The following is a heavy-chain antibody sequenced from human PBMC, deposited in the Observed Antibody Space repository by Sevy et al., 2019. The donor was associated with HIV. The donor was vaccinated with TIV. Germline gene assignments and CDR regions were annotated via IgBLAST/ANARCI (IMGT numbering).Heavy chain of an antibody. CDR3: ARDDAGSYYNSYYYYGMDV. CDR1: GGSVSSGSYY. CDR2: IYYSGST. J-gene: IGHJ6*02. V-gene: IGHV4-61*01. D-gene: IGHD3-10*01. Sequence: SETLSLTCTVSGGSVSSGSYYWSWIRQPPGKGLEWIGYIYYSGSTNYNPSIKSRVTISVDTSKNQFSLKLSSVTAADTAVYYCARDDAGSYYNSYYYYGMDVWGQGTTVTVSS.